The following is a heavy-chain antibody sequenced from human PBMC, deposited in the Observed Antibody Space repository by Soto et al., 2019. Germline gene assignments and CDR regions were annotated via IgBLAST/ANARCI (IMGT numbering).Heavy chain of an antibody. Sequence: QVQLVQSGAEVKKPGASVKVSCKASGYTFTSYGISWVRQAPGQGLEWMGWISAYNGNTNYAQKLQGRVTMTTDTSTSTADMELRSLRSDDTAGYYCAIVSGLKRVAGRDPVYWGQGTLVTVSS. D-gene: IGHD6-19*01. J-gene: IGHJ4*02. V-gene: IGHV1-18*01. CDR2: ISAYNGNT. CDR3: AIVSGLKRVAGRDPVY. CDR1: GYTFTSYG.